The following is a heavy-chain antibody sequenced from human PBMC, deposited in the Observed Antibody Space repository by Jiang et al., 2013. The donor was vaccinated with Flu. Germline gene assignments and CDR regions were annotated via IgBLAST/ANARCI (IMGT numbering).Heavy chain of an antibody. CDR3: ARDRGENYYGSGSYFDY. D-gene: IGHD3-10*01. CDR2: IYHSGST. Sequence: GSGLVKPSGTLSLTCAVSGGSISSSNWWSWVRQPPGKGLEWIGEIYHSGSTNYNPSLKSRVTISVDKSKNQFSLKLSSVTAADTAVYYCARDRGENYYGSGSYFDYWGQGTLVTVSS. CDR1: GGSISSSNW. V-gene: IGHV4-4*02. J-gene: IGHJ4*02.